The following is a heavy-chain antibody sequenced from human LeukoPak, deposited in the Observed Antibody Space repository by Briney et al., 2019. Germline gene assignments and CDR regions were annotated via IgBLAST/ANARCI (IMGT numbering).Heavy chain of an antibody. CDR1: GGSIGSGGYY. D-gene: IGHD3-9*01. CDR3: ASWYDTLDGRFDP. Sequence: PSQTLSLTCTVSGGSIGSGGYYWGWIRQHPGKGLEWIGYIYYSGSTYYNPSLKSRVTISVDTSKNQFSLKLSSVTAADTAVYYCASWYDTLDGRFDPWGQGTLVTVSS. CDR2: IYYSGST. V-gene: IGHV4-31*03. J-gene: IGHJ5*02.